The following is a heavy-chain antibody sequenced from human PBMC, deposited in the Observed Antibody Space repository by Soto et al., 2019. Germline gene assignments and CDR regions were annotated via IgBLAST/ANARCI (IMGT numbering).Heavy chain of an antibody. D-gene: IGHD6-19*01. Sequence: GGSLRLSCAASGFTFSSYGMHWVRQAPGKGLEWVAVIWYDGSNKYYADSVKGRFTISRDNSKNTLYLQMNSLRAEDTAVYYCARDRGSSWYVIGDYSSGWHYYGMDVWGQGTTVTVSS. CDR2: IWYDGSNK. V-gene: IGHV3-33*01. CDR1: GFTFSSYG. CDR3: ARDRGSSWYVIGDYSSGWHYYGMDV. J-gene: IGHJ6*02.